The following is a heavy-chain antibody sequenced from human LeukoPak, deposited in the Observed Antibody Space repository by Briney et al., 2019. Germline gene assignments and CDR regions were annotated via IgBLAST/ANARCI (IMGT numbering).Heavy chain of an antibody. CDR1: GGSISSYY. J-gene: IGHJ4*02. CDR3: ARGERLRSFDY. Sequence: SETLSLTCTVSGGSISSYYWSWIRQPPGKGLEWIGYIYYSGSTNYNPSLKSRVTISVDTSKNQFSLKLSSVTAADTAVYYCARGERLRSFDYWGQGTLVTVSS. D-gene: IGHD6-25*01. V-gene: IGHV4-59*01. CDR2: IYYSGST.